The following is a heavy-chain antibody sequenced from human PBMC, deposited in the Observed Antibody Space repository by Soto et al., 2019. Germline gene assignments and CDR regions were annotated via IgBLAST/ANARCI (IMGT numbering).Heavy chain of an antibody. CDR3: ARESEDLTSNFDY. CDR1: GFTFTRYS. CDR2: ISSTTNYI. V-gene: IGHV3-21*01. J-gene: IGHJ4*02. Sequence: EVQLVESGGGLVKPGGSLRLSCAASGFTFTRYSMNWVRQAPGKGLEWVSSISSTTNYIYYADSMKCRFTVSRDNAKNSVYLDMNSLSAEDTAVYYCARESEDLTSNFDYWGQGTLVTVSS.